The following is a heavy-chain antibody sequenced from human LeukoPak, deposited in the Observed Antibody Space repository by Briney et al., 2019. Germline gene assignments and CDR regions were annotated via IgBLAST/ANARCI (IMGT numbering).Heavy chain of an antibody. D-gene: IGHD4-23*01. Sequence: SETLSLTCAISGASIASGSYHWDWIRQPAGSRPEYIGRISADGRTNYNPSLKSRLTISMDTSKNHVSLRLSSVAAADTAVYYCTRGGHDYGGSFDTWGQGILVTVSS. V-gene: IGHV4-61*02. CDR2: ISADGRT. CDR1: GASIASGSYH. CDR3: TRGGHDYGGSFDT. J-gene: IGHJ5*02.